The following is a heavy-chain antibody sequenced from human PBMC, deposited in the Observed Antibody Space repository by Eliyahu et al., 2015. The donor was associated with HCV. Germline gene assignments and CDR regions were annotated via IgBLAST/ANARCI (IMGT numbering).Heavy chain of an antibody. CDR1: GFXFXXYA. CDR3: AKDMDIVVVPATIDY. CDR2: ISGSGGST. V-gene: IGHV3-23*01. Sequence: EVQLLESGGGLVQPGGSLRLSCAASGFXFXXYAMXWVRQAPGKGLEWVSAISGSGGSTYYADSVKGRFTISRDNSKNTLYLQMNSLRAEDTAVYYCAKDMDIVVVPATIDYWGQGTLVTVSS. D-gene: IGHD2-2*03. J-gene: IGHJ4*02.